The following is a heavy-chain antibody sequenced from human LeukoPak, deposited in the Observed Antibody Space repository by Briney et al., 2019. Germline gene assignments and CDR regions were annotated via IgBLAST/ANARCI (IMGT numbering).Heavy chain of an antibody. CDR2: INHSGST. D-gene: IGHD3-22*01. V-gene: IGHV4-34*01. CDR3: ARGLYYYDSSGYYPEDY. J-gene: IGHJ4*02. CDR1: GGSFSGYY. Sequence: PSETLSLTCAVYGGSFSGYYWSWIRQPPGNGLEWIGEINHSGSTNYNPSLKSRVTISVDTSKNQLSLKLSSVTAADTAVYYCARGLYYYDSSGYYPEDYWGQGTLVTVSS.